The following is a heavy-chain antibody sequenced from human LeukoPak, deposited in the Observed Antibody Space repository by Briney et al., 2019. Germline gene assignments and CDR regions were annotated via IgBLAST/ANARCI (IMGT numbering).Heavy chain of an antibody. CDR2: IYYGRST. CDR1: GGSISSYY. CDR3: ARGGGGQLDY. Sequence: SETLSLTCTVSGGSISSYYRSWIRQPPGKGLEWIGYIYYGRSTNYNPSLKSRVTISVDTAKNQFSLKLSSVTAADTAVYYWARGGGGQLDYWGQGTLVTVSS. J-gene: IGHJ4*02. V-gene: IGHV4-59*01.